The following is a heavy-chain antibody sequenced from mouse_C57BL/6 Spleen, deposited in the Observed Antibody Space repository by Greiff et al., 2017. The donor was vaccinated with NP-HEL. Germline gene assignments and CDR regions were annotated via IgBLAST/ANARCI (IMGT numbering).Heavy chain of an antibody. CDR3: AGGGRFDY. CDR2: IDPSDSET. V-gene: IGHV1-52*01. CDR1: GYTFTSYW. Sequence: VQLQQSGAELVRSGSSVKLSCKASGYTFTSYWMHWVKQRPIQGLEWIGNIDPSDSETHYNQKFKGKATLTVDKSSSTAYMQLSSLTSEDSAVYYCAGGGRFDYWGQGTTLTVSS. J-gene: IGHJ2*01. D-gene: IGHD3-3*01.